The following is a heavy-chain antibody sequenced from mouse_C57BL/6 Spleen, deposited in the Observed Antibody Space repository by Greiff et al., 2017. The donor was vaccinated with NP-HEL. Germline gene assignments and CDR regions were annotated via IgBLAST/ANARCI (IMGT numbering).Heavy chain of an antibody. D-gene: IGHD2-5*01. CDR3: ARRSYYSNYGAMDY. CDR2: ISDGGSYT. V-gene: IGHV5-4*03. Sequence: EVKVEESGGGLVKPGGSLKLSCAASGFTFSSYAMSWVRQTPEKRLEWVATISDGGSYTYYPDNVKGRFTISRDNAKNNLYLQMSHLKSEDTAMYYCARRSYYSNYGAMDYWGQGTSVTVSS. CDR1: GFTFSSYA. J-gene: IGHJ4*01.